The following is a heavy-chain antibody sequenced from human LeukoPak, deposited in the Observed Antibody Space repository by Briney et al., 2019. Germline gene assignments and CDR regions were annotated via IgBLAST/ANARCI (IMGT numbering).Heavy chain of an antibody. V-gene: IGHV5-51*01. CDR2: IYPGDSDT. J-gene: IGHJ4*02. CDR1: GYSFSSYW. Sequence: GESLKISCKGSGYSFSSYWIGWVRQMPGKGLEWMGIIYPGDSDTRYSPSFQGQVTISADKFISTAYLQWSSLKASDTAMYYCAGQVSSIVVVPAAVDYWGQGTLVTVSS. CDR3: AGQVSSIVVVPAAVDY. D-gene: IGHD2-2*01.